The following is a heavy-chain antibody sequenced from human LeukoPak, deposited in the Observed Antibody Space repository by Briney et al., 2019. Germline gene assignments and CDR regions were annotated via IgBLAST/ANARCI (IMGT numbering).Heavy chain of an antibody. D-gene: IGHD5-24*01. CDR3: ARRSRDAYNFDY. CDR2: IHFTGSI. CDR1: GGFISSSDYY. V-gene: IGHV4-39*01. J-gene: IGHJ4*02. Sequence: SETLSLTCTVSGGFISSSDYYWGWIRQPPGKGLEWIGSIHFTGSIYSNPSLKSRVTISVDTSKNQFSLKLSSVTAADTAVYFCARRSRDAYNFDYWGQGTLVTVSS.